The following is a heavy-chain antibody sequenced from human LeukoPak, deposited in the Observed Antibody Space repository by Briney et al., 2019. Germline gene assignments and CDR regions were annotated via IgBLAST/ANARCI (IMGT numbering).Heavy chain of an antibody. V-gene: IGHV1-2*02. CDR3: ARVKRVDRGLLWFGESERSGDMDV. CDR2: INPNSGGT. J-gene: IGHJ6*02. Sequence: ASVKVSCKASGYTFTGYYMHWVRQAPGQGLEWMGWINPNSGGTNYAQKFQGRVTMTRDTSISTAYMELSRLRSDDTAVYYCARVKRVDRGLLWFGESERSGDMDVWGQGTTVTVSS. D-gene: IGHD3-10*01. CDR1: GYTFTGYY.